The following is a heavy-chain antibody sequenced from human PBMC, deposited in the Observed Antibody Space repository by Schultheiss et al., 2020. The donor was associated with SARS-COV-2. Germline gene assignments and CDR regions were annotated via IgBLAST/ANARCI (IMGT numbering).Heavy chain of an antibody. V-gene: IGHV4-31*03. J-gene: IGHJ4*02. D-gene: IGHD2-21*01. CDR2: IYYSGST. CDR3: ARVASVWYYFDY. Sequence: SETLSLTCTVSGGSISSGGYYWSWIRQHPGKGLEWIGYIYYSGSTYYNPSLKSRVTISVDTSKNQFSLKLISVTAADTAMYYCARVASVWYYFDYWGQGTLVTVSS. CDR1: GGSISSGGYY.